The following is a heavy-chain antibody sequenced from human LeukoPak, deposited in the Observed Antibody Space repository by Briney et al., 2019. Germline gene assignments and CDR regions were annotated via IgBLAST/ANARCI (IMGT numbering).Heavy chain of an antibody. D-gene: IGHD3-22*01. CDR1: GGTFSSYA. CDR2: IIPIFGTA. Sequence: ASVKVSCKASGGTFSSYAIGWVRQAPGQGLEWMGGIIPIFGTANYAQKFQGRVTITADESTSTAYMELRSLRSDDTAVYYCARDPPLIDSSGYYAFDIWGQGTMVTVSS. J-gene: IGHJ3*02. CDR3: ARDPPLIDSSGYYAFDI. V-gene: IGHV1-69*13.